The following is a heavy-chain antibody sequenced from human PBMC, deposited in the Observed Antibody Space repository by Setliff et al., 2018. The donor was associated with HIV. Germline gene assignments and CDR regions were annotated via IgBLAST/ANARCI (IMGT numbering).Heavy chain of an antibody. Sequence: LRLSCAASGFTFSDYYMSWIRQAPGKGLEWISYISSSGGVKYYADSVKGRFTISRDNAKTSVSLQMDSLRAEDTAVYYCARDRAARLDYWGQGALVTVSS. CDR1: GFTFSDYY. CDR2: ISSSGGVK. J-gene: IGHJ4*02. V-gene: IGHV3-11*01. CDR3: ARDRAARLDY. D-gene: IGHD6-6*01.